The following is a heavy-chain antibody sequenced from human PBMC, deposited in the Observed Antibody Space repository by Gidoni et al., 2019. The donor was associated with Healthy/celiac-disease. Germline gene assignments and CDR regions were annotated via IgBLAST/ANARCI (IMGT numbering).Heavy chain of an antibody. J-gene: IGHJ6*02. CDR1: GFTLRSYA. D-gene: IGHD4-4*01. Sequence: EVQLLESGGGLVQPGGSLRLSCAASGFTLRSYAMSWVRQAPGKGLEWVSAISGSGGSTYYADSVKGRFTISRDNSKNTLYLQMNSLRAEDTAVYYCAKDDPDNYERAPYYYYYGMDVWGQGTTVTVSS. V-gene: IGHV3-23*01. CDR2: ISGSGGST. CDR3: AKDDPDNYERAPYYYYYGMDV.